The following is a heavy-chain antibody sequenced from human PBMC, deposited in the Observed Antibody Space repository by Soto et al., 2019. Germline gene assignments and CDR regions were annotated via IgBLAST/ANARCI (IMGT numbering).Heavy chain of an antibody. D-gene: IGHD1-26*01. Sequence: GGSLRLSCAASGFTFSSYGMHWVRQAPGKGLEWVAVISYDGSNKYYADSVKGRFTISRDNSKNTLYLQMNSLRAEDTAVYYYTKDVVVRATTGLGDYYYYYGMDVWGQGTTVTVSS. V-gene: IGHV3-30*18. CDR1: GFTFSSYG. J-gene: IGHJ6*02. CDR3: TKDVVVRATTGLGDYYYYYGMDV. CDR2: ISYDGSNK.